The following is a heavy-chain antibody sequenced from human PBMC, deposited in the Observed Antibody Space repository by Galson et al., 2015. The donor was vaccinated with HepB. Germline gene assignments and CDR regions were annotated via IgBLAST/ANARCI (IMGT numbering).Heavy chain of an antibody. CDR1: GFTFSHAW. CDR2: IKSKIDGGTT. J-gene: IGHJ3*01. V-gene: IGHV3-15*05. D-gene: IGHD6-19*01. CDR3: TTSPAYSSGWHTFDV. Sequence: SLRLSCAASGFTFSHAWMTWVRQAPGKGLEWVGRIKSKIDGGTTDYAAPVKGRFTISRDDSKNMLFLQMNGLKTEDTAVYFCTTSPAYSSGWHTFDVWGQGTMVRVSS.